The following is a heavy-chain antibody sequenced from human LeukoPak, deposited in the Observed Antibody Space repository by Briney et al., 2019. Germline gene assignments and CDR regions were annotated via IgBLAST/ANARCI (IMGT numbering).Heavy chain of an antibody. Sequence: GGSLRLSCAASGFTFSDYYMTWIRQAPGKGLEWVANIKQDGSEKYYVDSVKGRFTISRDNAKNSLYLQMNSLRAEDTAVYYCARIAAAGFDYWGQGTLVTVSS. CDR3: ARIAAAGFDY. J-gene: IGHJ4*02. CDR2: IKQDGSEK. V-gene: IGHV3-7*01. CDR1: GFTFSDYY. D-gene: IGHD6-13*01.